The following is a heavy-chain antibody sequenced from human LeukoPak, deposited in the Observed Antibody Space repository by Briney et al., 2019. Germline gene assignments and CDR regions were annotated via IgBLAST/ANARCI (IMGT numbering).Heavy chain of an antibody. D-gene: IGHD1-26*01. CDR2: IYTSGST. Sequence: SQTLSLTCTVSGGSISSGSYYWSWIRQPAGKGLEWIGRIYTSGSTNYNPSLKSRVTISVDTSKNQFSLKLTSVTAADTAVYYCARGWYSGSYRFDYWGQGTLVTVSS. CDR1: GGSISSGSYY. J-gene: IGHJ4*02. V-gene: IGHV4-61*02. CDR3: ARGWYSGSYRFDY.